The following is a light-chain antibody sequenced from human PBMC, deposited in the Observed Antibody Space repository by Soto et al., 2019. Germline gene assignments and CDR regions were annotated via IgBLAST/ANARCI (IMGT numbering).Light chain of an antibody. CDR2: EGS. V-gene: IGLV2-23*01. Sequence: QSALTQPASVSGYPGQSITISCTGTSSDVGSYNLVSWYQQHPGKAPKLMIYEGSKRPSGVSNRFSGSKSGNTASLTISGLQAEDEADYYCCSYAGSYVVFGGGTKLTVL. CDR3: CSYAGSYVV. CDR1: SSDVGSYNL. J-gene: IGLJ2*01.